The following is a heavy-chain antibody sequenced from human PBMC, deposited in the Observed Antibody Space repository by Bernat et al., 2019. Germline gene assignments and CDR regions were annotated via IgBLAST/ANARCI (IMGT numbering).Heavy chain of an antibody. CDR2: IIPILGIA. CDR1: GGTFSSYA. J-gene: IGHJ5*02. Sequence: QVQLVQSGAEVKKPGSSVKVSCKASGGTFSSYAISWVRQAPGQGLEWMGRIIPILGIANYAQKFPGRVTITADKSTSTAYMELSSLRSEDTAVYYCARSSSSSSGWFDPWGQGTLVTVSS. V-gene: IGHV1-69*04. D-gene: IGHD6-6*01. CDR3: ARSSSSSSGWFDP.